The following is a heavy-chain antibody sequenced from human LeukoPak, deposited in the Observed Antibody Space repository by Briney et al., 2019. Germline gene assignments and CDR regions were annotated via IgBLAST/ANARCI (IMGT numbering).Heavy chain of an antibody. CDR3: ARGLEWLTRRHTWFDP. Sequence: GASVKVSCKAYGYTFTSYGINWLRQAPGQGPEWMGWISAYNGNTKYAQNLQGRVTMTTDTSTSTAYMELRSLRSDDTAVYYCARGLEWLTRRHTWFDPWGQGTLVPVSS. D-gene: IGHD3-3*01. V-gene: IGHV1-18*01. CDR1: GYTFTSYG. J-gene: IGHJ5*02. CDR2: ISAYNGNT.